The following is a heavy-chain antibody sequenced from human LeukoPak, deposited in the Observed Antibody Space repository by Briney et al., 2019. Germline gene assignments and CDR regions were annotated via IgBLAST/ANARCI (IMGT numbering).Heavy chain of an antibody. V-gene: IGHV1-2*02. Sequence: ASVKVSCKAFGYRFTGYHLHSVRQAPRQGLEWMGWVNPKTGGTNYARKFQGRVTMTRDTSINTVKTELSRLTSDDTAVYYSAGEFSSKLEWLAYVTGDDAFDVWGQGTMITVS. D-gene: IGHD3-3*01. J-gene: IGHJ3*01. CDR2: VNPKTGGT. CDR1: GYRFTGYH. CDR3: AGEFSSKLEWLAYVTGDDAFDV.